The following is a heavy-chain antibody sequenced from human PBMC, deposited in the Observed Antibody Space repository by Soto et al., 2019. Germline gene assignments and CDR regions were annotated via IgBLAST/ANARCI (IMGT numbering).Heavy chain of an antibody. CDR3: AKGGHIDY. Sequence: PGGSLRLSYAASGFTFSRYWMSWVRQAPGKGLEWVANIKEDGSEKNDVDSVKGRFTISRGNAKNSLYLQMNSLRVEDTAVYYCAKGGHIDYCGQGTLVTVSS. D-gene: IGHD3-16*01. CDR1: GFTFSRYW. V-gene: IGHV3-7*03. CDR2: IKEDGSEK. J-gene: IGHJ4*02.